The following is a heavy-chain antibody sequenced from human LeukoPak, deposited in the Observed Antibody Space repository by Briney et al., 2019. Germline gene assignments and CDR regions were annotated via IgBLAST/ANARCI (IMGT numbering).Heavy chain of an antibody. D-gene: IGHD4-17*01. CDR2: ISGSGDRT. Sequence: GGSLRLSCIASGFTFSNYGMSWVRQAPGKGLEWVSIISGSGDRTLHADSVKGRFTVSRDNSKGTLYLQMNSLRAEDTAVYYCARDIYPDDYGDLNYGMDVWGQGTTVTVSS. CDR3: ARDIYPDDYGDLNYGMDV. V-gene: IGHV3-23*01. CDR1: GFTFSNYG. J-gene: IGHJ6*02.